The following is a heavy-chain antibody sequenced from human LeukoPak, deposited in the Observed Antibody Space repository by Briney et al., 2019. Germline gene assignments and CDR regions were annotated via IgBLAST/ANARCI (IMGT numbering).Heavy chain of an antibody. CDR1: GGTFSSYA. V-gene: IGHV1-69*04. D-gene: IGHD6-19*01. J-gene: IGHJ4*02. CDR3: AREREDSSGWSYYFDY. CDR2: IIPILGIA. Sequence: SVKVSCKASGGTFSSYAISWVRQAPGQGLEWMGRIIPILGIANYAQKFQGRVTITAGKSTSTAYMELSSLRSEDTAVYYCAREREDSSGWSYYFDYWGQGTLVTVSS.